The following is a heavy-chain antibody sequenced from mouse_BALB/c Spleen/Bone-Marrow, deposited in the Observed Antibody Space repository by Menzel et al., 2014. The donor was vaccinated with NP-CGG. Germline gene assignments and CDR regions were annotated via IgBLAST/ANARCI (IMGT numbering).Heavy chain of an antibody. CDR1: GYTFTSYW. CDR2: INPSNGRT. V-gene: IGHV1S81*02. D-gene: IGHD1-1*01. J-gene: IGHJ2*01. Sequence: QVQLQQPGAELVKPGASVKLSCKASGYTFTSYWMHWVKQRPGQGREWIGEINPSNGRTNYNEKFKSKATLTVDKSSSTAYMQLSSLTSEDSAVYYCARRTTTVVATDYWGQGTTLTVSS. CDR3: ARRTTTVVATDY.